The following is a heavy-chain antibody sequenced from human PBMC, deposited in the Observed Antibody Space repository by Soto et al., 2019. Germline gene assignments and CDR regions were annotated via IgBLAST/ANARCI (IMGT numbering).Heavy chain of an antibody. CDR3: AISSATITPTGQGIMDA. J-gene: IGHJ5*02. CDR2: IYPDDSDT. Sequence: GESLKISCQGSGYTFSRYWIAWVRQMPGKGLEWMGIIYPDDSDTRYSPSFQGQVTISVDKSISTAYLQWSSLKASDTAIYYCAISSATITPTGQGIMDAWVQGTLVTVSS. CDR1: GYTFSRYW. V-gene: IGHV5-51*01. D-gene: IGHD6-25*01.